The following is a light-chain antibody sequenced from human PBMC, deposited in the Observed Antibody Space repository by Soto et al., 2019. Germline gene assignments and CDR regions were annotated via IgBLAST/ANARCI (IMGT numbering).Light chain of an antibody. Sequence: IQMPQSPSTLSASVGDRVTITCRASQTISDFLAWYQHKPGEAPKLLIAEASRLESGVPSRFSGGGSGTEFTLTISSLQPDDFATYYCQHYNSYSEAFGQGTKVDIK. CDR1: QTISDF. CDR3: QHYNSYSEA. V-gene: IGKV1-5*01. CDR2: EAS. J-gene: IGKJ1*01.